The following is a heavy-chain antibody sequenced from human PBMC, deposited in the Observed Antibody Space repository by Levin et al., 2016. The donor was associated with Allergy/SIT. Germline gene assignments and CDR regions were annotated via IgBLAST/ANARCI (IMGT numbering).Heavy chain of an antibody. Sequence: SVKVSCKASGGTFSSYAISWVRQAPGQGLEWMGRIIPILGIANYAQKFQGRVTITADKSTSTAYMELSSLRSEDTAVYYCARSHDYGDYVAYWGQGTLVTVSS. CDR2: IIPILGIA. CDR1: GGTFSSYA. CDR3: ARSHDYGDYVAY. J-gene: IGHJ4*02. V-gene: IGHV1-69*04. D-gene: IGHD4-17*01.